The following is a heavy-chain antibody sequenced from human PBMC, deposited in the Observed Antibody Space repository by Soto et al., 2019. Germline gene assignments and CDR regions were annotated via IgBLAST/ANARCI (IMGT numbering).Heavy chain of an antibody. CDR2: IHYTGST. CDR1: GGSFTHYY. V-gene: IGHV4-59*01. CDR3: ATSPIVAPTPYIFDY. D-gene: IGHD1-26*01. Sequence: SETLSLTCNVSGGSFTHYYWSWIRQPPGKGLEWVGHIHYTGSTKYTSSLKSRVAISVDTSKQQFSLRLSSVTAADTAVYYCATSPIVAPTPYIFDYWGQGTMVTVSS. J-gene: IGHJ4*02.